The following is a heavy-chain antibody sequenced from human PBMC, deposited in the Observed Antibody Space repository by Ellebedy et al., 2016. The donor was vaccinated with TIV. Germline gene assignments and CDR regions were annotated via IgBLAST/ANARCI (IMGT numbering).Heavy chain of an antibody. Sequence: GESLKISCAASGFTFSIYAMSWVRQAPGKGLEWVSAISSGCSTTYYADSVKGRFTISRDNSKDTLYLQVSSLRVEDTAIYYCAKDFNPDTHLVHGMDVWGQGTTVTVSS. V-gene: IGHV3-23*01. CDR1: GFTFSIYA. D-gene: IGHD5-18*01. CDR3: AKDFNPDTHLVHGMDV. CDR2: ISSGCSTT. J-gene: IGHJ6*02.